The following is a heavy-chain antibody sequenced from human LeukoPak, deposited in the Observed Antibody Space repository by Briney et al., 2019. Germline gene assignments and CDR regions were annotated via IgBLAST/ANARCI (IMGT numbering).Heavy chain of an antibody. D-gene: IGHD2-15*01. J-gene: IGHJ4*02. V-gene: IGHV1-2*02. CDR2: INPNSGGT. Sequence: ASVKVSCKASGYIFTSYDINWVRQATGQGLEWMGWINPNSGGTNYAQKFQGRVTMTRDTSISTAYMELSRLRSDDTAVYYCARVRGGPDIGQFWGQGTLVTVSS. CDR1: GYIFTSYD. CDR3: ARVRGGPDIGQF.